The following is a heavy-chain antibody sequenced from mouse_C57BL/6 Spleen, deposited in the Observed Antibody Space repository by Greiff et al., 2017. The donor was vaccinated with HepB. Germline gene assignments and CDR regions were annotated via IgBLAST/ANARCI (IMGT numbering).Heavy chain of an antibody. V-gene: IGHV5-12*01. CDR1: GFTFSDYY. J-gene: IGHJ2*01. CDR3: ARLRSNGNYFDY. CDR2: ISNGGGST. D-gene: IGHD2-5*01. Sequence: DVKLVESGGGLVQPGGSLKLSCAASGFTFSDYYMYWVRQTPEKRLEWVAYISNGGGSTYYPDTVKGRFTISRDNAKNTLYLQMSRLKSEDTAMYYCARLRSNGNYFDYWGQGTTLTVSS.